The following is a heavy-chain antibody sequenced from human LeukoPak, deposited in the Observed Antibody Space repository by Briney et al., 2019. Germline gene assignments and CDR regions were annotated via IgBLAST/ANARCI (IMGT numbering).Heavy chain of an antibody. J-gene: IGHJ4*02. CDR3: ARHPVTAMVPFDY. CDR2: IYYSGST. D-gene: IGHD5-18*01. V-gene: IGHV4-39*01. CDR1: GGSISSSSYY. Sequence: SETLSLTCTVSGGSISSSSYYWGWIRQPPGKGLEWIGSIYYSGSTYYNPSLKSRVTISVDTSKNQFSLKLSSVTAAGTAVYYCARHPVTAMVPFDYWGQGTLITVSS.